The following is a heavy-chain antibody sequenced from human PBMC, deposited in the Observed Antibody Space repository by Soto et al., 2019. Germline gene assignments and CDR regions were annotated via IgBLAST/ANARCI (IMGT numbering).Heavy chain of an antibody. Sequence: EVQLLESGGGLVQPGGSLRLSCAASGFTFSSYPMRWVRQAPGKGVEWVSLISGSGGSTFYADSVKGRFTNSRDNSKNTLYLQMNSVRAEDTAGYCCARRIAVANSFDYWGQGTLVAVSS. CDR2: ISGSGGST. CDR3: ARRIAVANSFDY. J-gene: IGHJ4*02. V-gene: IGHV3-23*01. CDR1: GFTFSSYP. D-gene: IGHD6-19*01.